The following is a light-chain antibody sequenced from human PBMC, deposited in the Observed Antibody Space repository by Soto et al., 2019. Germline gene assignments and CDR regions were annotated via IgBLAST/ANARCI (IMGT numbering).Light chain of an antibody. Sequence: EIVMTQSPATLSLATGERVTLSCRASESFSTNLAWYQQKAGQAPRLLIYGASTRATGVPARFSGSGSATQFTLTISSLQSEDFGLYYCQQYKQWPVGFGGGTKVDIK. CDR3: QQYKQWPVG. J-gene: IGKJ4*01. CDR1: ESFSTN. CDR2: GAS. V-gene: IGKV3-15*01.